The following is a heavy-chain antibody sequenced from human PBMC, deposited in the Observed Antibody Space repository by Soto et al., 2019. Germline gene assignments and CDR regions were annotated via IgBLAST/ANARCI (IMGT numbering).Heavy chain of an antibody. Sequence: GASVKVSCKASGGTFSSYAISWVRQAPGQGLEWMGGIIPIFGTANYAQKFQGRVTITADESTSTAYMELSSLRSEDTAVYYCASHRSGWSYYYYGMDVWGQGTTVTVSS. CDR1: GGTFSSYA. CDR3: ASHRSGWSYYYYGMDV. V-gene: IGHV1-69*13. J-gene: IGHJ6*02. D-gene: IGHD6-19*01. CDR2: IIPIFGTA.